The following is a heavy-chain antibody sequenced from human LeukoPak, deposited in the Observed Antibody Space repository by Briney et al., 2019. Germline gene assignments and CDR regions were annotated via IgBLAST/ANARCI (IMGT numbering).Heavy chain of an antibody. V-gene: IGHV3-66*04. Sequence: GGSLRLSCAASGFTVSSNYMGWVRQAPGKGLEWVSVIYTDGRTYSADSMKGRFTLSRDNSKNTLYLQMSSLRAEDTAVYYCARQRGSGCLDYWGQGTLVTVSS. CDR3: ARQRGSGCLDY. CDR2: IYTDGRT. D-gene: IGHD6-19*01. J-gene: IGHJ4*02. CDR1: GFTVSSNY.